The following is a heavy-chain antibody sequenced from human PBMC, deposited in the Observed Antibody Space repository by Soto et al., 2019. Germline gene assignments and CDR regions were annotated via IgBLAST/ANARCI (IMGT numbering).Heavy chain of an antibody. D-gene: IGHD6-13*01. CDR3: ARGGHLYSSSWYNWFDP. J-gene: IGHJ5*02. CDR1: GGYITSSGSA. Sequence: SETLSLTCHASGGYITSSGSAWGWIRQSPGKGLEWIGNINYSGSINYNPSLKSRVTISVDTSKNQFSLKLSSVTAADTAVYYCARGGHLYSSSWYNWFDPWGQGALVTVS. CDR2: INYSGSI. V-gene: IGHV4-39*07.